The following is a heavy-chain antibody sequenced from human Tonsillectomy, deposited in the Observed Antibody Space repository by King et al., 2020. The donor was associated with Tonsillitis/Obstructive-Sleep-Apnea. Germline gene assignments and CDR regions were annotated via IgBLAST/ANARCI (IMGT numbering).Heavy chain of an antibody. CDR3: ARGAAYSYGTDFDY. J-gene: IGHJ4*02. V-gene: IGHV4-34*01. D-gene: IGHD5-18*01. CDR2: INHSGST. Sequence: VQLPQWGAGLLKPSETLSLTCAVYGGSFSGYYWSWIRQPPGKGLEWIGEINHSGSTNYNPSLKSRVTISVDTSKNHFSLKLSSVTAADTAVYYCARGAAYSYGTDFDYWGQGTLVTVSS. CDR1: GGSFSGYY.